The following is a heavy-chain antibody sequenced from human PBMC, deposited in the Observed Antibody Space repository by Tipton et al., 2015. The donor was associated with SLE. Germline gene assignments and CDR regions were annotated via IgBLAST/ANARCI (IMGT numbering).Heavy chain of an antibody. J-gene: IGHJ3*02. Sequence: TLSLTCAVYGGSFSAYYWSWIRQPPGKGLEWIGEINNSGSTNYNPSLKSRVTISVDTSKNQFSLQLSSVTAADTAVYYWARGSPGKDAFDIWGQGTMVTVSS. D-gene: IGHD1-26*01. V-gene: IGHV4-34*01. CDR1: GGSFSAYY. CDR2: INNSGST. CDR3: ARGSPGKDAFDI.